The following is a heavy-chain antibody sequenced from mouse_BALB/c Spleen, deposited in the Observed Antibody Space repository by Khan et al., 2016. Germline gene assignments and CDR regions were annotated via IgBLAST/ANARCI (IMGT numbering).Heavy chain of an antibody. CDR2: YWSGGST. V-gene: IGHV2-2*03. CDR1: GFSLTSCC. D-gene: IGHD1-1*01. CDR3: ASLYYGSSLYYAQDY. J-gene: IGHJ4*01. Sequence: QVQLKESGPGLVQPSQCLSITCTVSGFSLTSCCVHWGRQSLGRGLEWLGVYWSGGSTDYNEAFISSLSISKHNSTSQVLFKMNSLQSNNTAIYYCASLYYGSSLYYAQDYCGQATSVTVSS.